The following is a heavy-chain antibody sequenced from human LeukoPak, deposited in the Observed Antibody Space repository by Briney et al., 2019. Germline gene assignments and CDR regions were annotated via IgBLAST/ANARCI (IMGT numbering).Heavy chain of an antibody. D-gene: IGHD3-10*01. J-gene: IGHJ6*02. CDR3: ARSFGGYDPGYYGMDV. CDR2: MNPKSGNT. CDR1: GYTFTSYD. Sequence: GASVKVSCKASGYTFTSYDINWVRQATGQGGERMGWMNPKSGNTGYAQKFQGRVTITRNTSITTPYMELISLRSQDTAVYYCARSFGGYDPGYYGMDVWGQGTTVTVSS. V-gene: IGHV1-8*01.